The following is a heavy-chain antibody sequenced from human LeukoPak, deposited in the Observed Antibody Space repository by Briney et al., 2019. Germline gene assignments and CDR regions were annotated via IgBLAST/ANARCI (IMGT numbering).Heavy chain of an antibody. CDR3: AHSIAARQGWGDYYYYGMDV. D-gene: IGHD6-6*01. CDR1: GYTFTGYH. J-gene: IGHJ6*02. Sequence: GASVKVSCKASGYTFTGYHMHWVRQAPGQGLEWMGWVNPNSGGTNYAQKFQGRVTMTRDTSISTAYMELSRLRSDDTAVYYCAHSIAARQGWGDYYYYGMDVWGQGTTVTVSS. V-gene: IGHV1-2*02. CDR2: VNPNSGGT.